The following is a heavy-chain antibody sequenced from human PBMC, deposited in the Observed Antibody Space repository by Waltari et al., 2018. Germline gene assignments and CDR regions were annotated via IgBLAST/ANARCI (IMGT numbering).Heavy chain of an antibody. V-gene: IGHV4-38-2*01. CDR2: IYHSGST. Sequence: QVQLQESGPGLVKPSETLSLTCAVSGYSISSGYYWGWIRQPPGKGLEWIGSIYHSGSTYYNPSLKGRVTISVDTSKNQFSLKLSSVTAADTAVYYCARGITIFGVATGDFDYWGQGTLVTVSS. CDR1: GYSISSGYY. CDR3: ARGITIFGVATGDFDY. J-gene: IGHJ4*02. D-gene: IGHD3-3*01.